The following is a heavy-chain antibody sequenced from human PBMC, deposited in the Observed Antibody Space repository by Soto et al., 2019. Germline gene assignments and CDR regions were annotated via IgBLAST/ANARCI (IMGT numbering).Heavy chain of an antibody. J-gene: IGHJ3*02. CDR2: ISGSGGST. V-gene: IGHV3-23*01. CDR3: AKDNLSGGYSLSALDI. Sequence: EVQLLESGGGLVQPGGSLRLSCAASGFTFSSYAMSWVRQAPGKGLAWVSAISGSGGSTYYADSVKGRFTISRDNSKNTLYLQMNSLRAEDTAVYYCAKDNLSGGYSLSALDIGGQGTMVTVSS. D-gene: IGHD6-19*01. CDR1: GFTFSSYA.